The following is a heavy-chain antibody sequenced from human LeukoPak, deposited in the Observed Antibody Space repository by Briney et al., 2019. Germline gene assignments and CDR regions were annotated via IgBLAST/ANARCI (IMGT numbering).Heavy chain of an antibody. CDR3: FAADYAYNLYNDP. CDR2: IRTDGGNK. D-gene: IGHD5-24*01. V-gene: IGHV3-30*02. Sequence: GGSLRLSRAASGFTFSSFGMHWVRQAPGKGLEWVSFIRTDGGNKYYADSVKGRFAISRDNSKNTLYLQMYSLGAEDTAVYYCFAADYAYNLYNDPWGQGVLVTVSS. CDR1: GFTFSSFG. J-gene: IGHJ5*02.